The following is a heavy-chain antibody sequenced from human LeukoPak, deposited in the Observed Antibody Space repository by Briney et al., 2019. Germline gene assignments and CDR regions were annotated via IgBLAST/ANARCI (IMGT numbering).Heavy chain of an antibody. D-gene: IGHD6-13*01. V-gene: IGHV1-18*01. CDR2: ISGINTNT. Sequence: ASVTVSCKTSGYTFSNYGIHWVRQAPGHGLEWMGWISGINTNTNYAQKVQGRVTMTADTSTATAYMELRSLRSDDTAVYYCARARFSSRNRDGYFDSWGEGTLVTVSS. J-gene: IGHJ4*02. CDR3: ARARFSSRNRDGYFDS. CDR1: GYTFSNYG.